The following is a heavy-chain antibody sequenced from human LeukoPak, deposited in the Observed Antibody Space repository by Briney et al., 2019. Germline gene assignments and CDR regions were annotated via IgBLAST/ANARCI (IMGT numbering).Heavy chain of an antibody. CDR2: ISSSSYI. D-gene: IGHD3-22*01. CDR3: ARGQRAYYYDSSGPRARSAEYFQH. CDR1: GFTFSSYS. V-gene: IGHV3-21*01. J-gene: IGHJ1*01. Sequence: GGSLRLSCAASGFTFSSYSMNWVRQAPGKGLEWVSSISSSSYIYYADSVKGRFTISRDNAKNSLYLQMNSLRAEDTAVYYCARGQRAYYYDSSGPRARSAEYFQHWGQGTRVTVSS.